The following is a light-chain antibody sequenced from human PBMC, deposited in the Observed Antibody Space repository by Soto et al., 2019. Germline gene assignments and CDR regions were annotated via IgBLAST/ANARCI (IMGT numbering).Light chain of an antibody. CDR2: AAS. V-gene: IGKV1-39*01. CDR1: QSIDNY. J-gene: IGKJ1*01. Sequence: DIQMTQSPSSLSASVGDRVTITCRASQSIDNYLNWFQQKPGNPPKLLIYAASILQSGVPSRFSGRGSETDFTLTISSLQPEDFATYYCQQTYNSPETFGQGTKVEI. CDR3: QQTYNSPET.